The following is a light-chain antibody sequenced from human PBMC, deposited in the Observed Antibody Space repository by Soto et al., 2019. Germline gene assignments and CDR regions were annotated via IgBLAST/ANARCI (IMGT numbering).Light chain of an antibody. CDR2: EVS. Sequence: QSALTQPASVSGSPGQSITISCTGTSSDVGGYNHVSWYQQHPGKAPKLMIYEVSNRPSGVSNRFSGSKSGNTASLTISGLQAEDEADYYCSSYTSSSTYVVFGGGTKVTVL. CDR3: SSYTSSSTYVV. V-gene: IGLV2-14*01. J-gene: IGLJ2*01. CDR1: SSDVGGYNH.